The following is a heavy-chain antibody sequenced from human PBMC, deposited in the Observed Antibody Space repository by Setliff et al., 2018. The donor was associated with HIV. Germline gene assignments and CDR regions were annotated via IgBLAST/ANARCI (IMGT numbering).Heavy chain of an antibody. Sequence: ASVKVSCKASGYTFTAYYIHWVRQAPGHELQLMGRIEPSSGGTNYIQKFQGRVTITRDTSIYTVYMELTGLTSDDTAVYYCARQDHSSVNTGSLYAFDIWGQGTMVTVS. J-gene: IGHJ3*02. CDR3: ARQDHSSVNTGSLYAFDI. CDR2: IEPSSGGT. CDR1: GYTFTAYY. D-gene: IGHD2-8*02. V-gene: IGHV1-2*06.